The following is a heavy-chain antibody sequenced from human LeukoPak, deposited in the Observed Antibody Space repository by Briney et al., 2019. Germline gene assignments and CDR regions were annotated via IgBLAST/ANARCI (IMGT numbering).Heavy chain of an antibody. CDR3: ARRGEKYSYGSFGMDV. J-gene: IGHJ6*02. CDR1: GGSISNYY. D-gene: IGHD5-18*01. CDR2: IYYSGST. Sequence: PSETLSLTCTVSGGSISNYYWSWIRQPPGKGLQWIGYIYYSGSTNYNPSLKSRVTISVDTSKNQFSLKLSSVTAADTAIYCCARRGEKYSYGSFGMDVWGQGTTVTVSS. V-gene: IGHV4-59*08.